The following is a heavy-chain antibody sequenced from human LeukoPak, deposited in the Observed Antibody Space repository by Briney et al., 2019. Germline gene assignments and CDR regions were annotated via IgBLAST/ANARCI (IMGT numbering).Heavy chain of an antibody. CDR3: ARVRDRGYYYDSSGYYY. J-gene: IGHJ4*02. D-gene: IGHD3-22*01. CDR1: GYTFTGYY. V-gene: IGHV1-2*02. Sequence: GASVKVSCKASGYTFTGYYMHWVRQAPGQGLEWMGWINPNSGGTNYAQKFQGRVTMTRDTSISTAYMELSRPRSDDTAVYYCARVRDRGYYYDSSGYYYWGQGTLVTVSS. CDR2: INPNSGGT.